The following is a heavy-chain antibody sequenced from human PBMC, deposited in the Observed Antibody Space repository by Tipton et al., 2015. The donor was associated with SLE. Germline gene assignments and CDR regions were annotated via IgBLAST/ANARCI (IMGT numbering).Heavy chain of an antibody. J-gene: IGHJ4*02. V-gene: IGHV3-21*03. D-gene: IGHD6-13*01. CDR3: ARDPEGGRSWYSLDY. CDR2: ISSTGLYM. Sequence: SLRLSCAASGFNFYNYAMNWVRQAPGKGLEWVSSISSTGLYMYYADSVTGRFTISRDNAKNSLYLQMNRLRAEDTAVYFCARDPEGGRSWYSLDYWGLGTLVTVSS. CDR1: GFNFYNYA.